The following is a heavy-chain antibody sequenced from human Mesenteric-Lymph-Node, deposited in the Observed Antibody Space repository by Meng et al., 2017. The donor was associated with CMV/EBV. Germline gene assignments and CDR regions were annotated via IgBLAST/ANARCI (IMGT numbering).Heavy chain of an antibody. Sequence: QLQPRGSGPGSVKPSETLSPSCIVSGDSISNETYYWAWIRQPPGKGLEWIGSVHHRGTTYYNPSLKGRITISVDTSANLFSLRLTTVTAADTSTYYCARRGNYDSDYSEYWGQGTLVTVSS. J-gene: IGHJ4*02. D-gene: IGHD3-22*01. CDR3: ARRGNYDSDYSEY. V-gene: IGHV4-39*01. CDR1: GDSISNETYY. CDR2: VHHRGTT.